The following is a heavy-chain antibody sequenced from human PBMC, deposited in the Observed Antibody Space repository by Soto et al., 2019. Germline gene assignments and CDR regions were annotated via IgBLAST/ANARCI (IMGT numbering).Heavy chain of an antibody. CDR2: IKEDGSDK. CDR1: GFTFNTYW. V-gene: IGHV3-7*01. D-gene: IGHD6-25*01. J-gene: IGHJ4*02. CDR3: ARFTRGSSGDY. Sequence: EVQLVESGGDLVQPGGSLRLSCVASGFTFNTYWMSWVRQAPGKGLEWVANIKEDGSDKYYVDSVKGRFTISRDNAKNVLYLQMSSLGAVDTAMYYGARFTRGSSGDYWGQGTLVTVSS.